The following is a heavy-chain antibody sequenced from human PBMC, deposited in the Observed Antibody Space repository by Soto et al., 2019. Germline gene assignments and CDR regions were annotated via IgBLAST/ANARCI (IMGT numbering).Heavy chain of an antibody. V-gene: IGHV3-21*01. CDR3: ARDSAASRGVFDY. Sequence: GGSLRLSCAASGFTFSSYSMNWVRQAPGKGLEWVSSISSSSSYIYYADSVKGRFTISRDNAKNSLYLQMNSLRAEDTAVYYCARDSAASRGVFDYWGQGTLVTVSS. CDR2: ISSSSSYI. J-gene: IGHJ4*02. D-gene: IGHD3-3*01. CDR1: GFTFSSYS.